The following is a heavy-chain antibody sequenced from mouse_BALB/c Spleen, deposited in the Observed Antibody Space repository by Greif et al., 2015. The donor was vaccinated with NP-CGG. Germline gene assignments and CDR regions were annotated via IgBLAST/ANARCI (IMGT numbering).Heavy chain of an antibody. D-gene: IGHD1-1*01. CDR1: GFTFSSYA. V-gene: IGHV5-9-4*01. CDR2: ISSGGSYT. J-gene: IGHJ4*01. Sequence: EVHLVESGGGLVKPGGSLKLSCAASGFTFSSYAMSWVRQSPEKRLEWVAEISSGGSYTYYPDTVTGRFTISRDNAKNTLYLEMSSLRSEDTAMYYCARGSYGSSSYYAMDEWGQGTSVTVSA. CDR3: ARGSYGSSSYYAMDE.